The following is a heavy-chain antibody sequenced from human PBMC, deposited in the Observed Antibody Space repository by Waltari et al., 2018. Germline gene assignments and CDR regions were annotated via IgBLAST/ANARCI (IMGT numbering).Heavy chain of an antibody. CDR2: IYYSGST. V-gene: IGHV4-39*01. J-gene: IGHJ3*02. D-gene: IGHD2-15*01. Sequence: QLQLQESGPGLVKPSETLSLTCTVSGGSISSSSYYWGWIRQPPGKGLEWIGSIYYSGSTYYNPSFKSRVTISVDTSKNQFALKLSSVTAADTAVYYCVVVVVAATHVGAFDIWGQGTMVTVSS. CDR1: GGSISSSSYY. CDR3: VVVVVAATHVGAFDI.